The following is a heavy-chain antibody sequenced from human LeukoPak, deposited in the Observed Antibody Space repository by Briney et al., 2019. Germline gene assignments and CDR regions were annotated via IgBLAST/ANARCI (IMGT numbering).Heavy chain of an antibody. CDR3: ARHRFGHLFDY. CDR2: VYHTGHT. J-gene: IGHJ4*02. D-gene: IGHD3-16*01. Sequence: RTSETLSLTCTVSGDSISGYYWSWIRQPPGKGLEWIGYVYHTGHTHYSPSLKSRVTVSLDTSRNQVSLILSPVTAADTAVYYCARHRFGHLFDYWGQGTLVFVSS. CDR1: GDSISGYY. V-gene: IGHV4-59*01.